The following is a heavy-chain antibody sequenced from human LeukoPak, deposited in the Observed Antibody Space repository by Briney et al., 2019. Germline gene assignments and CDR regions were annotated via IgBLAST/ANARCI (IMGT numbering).Heavy chain of an antibody. V-gene: IGHV4-34*01. CDR3: ARGVREAAVVTHYYYYYYMDV. Sequence: PSETLSLTCAVYGGSFSGYYWSWIRQPPGKGLEWIGEINHSGSTNYNPSLKSRVTISVDTSKNQFSLRLSSVTAADTAVYYCARGVREAAVVTHYYYYYYMDVWDKGTTVTVSS. J-gene: IGHJ6*03. CDR2: INHSGST. CDR1: GGSFSGYY. D-gene: IGHD6-13*01.